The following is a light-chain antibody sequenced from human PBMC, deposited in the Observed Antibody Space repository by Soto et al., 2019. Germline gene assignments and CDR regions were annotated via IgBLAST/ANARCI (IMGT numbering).Light chain of an antibody. CDR2: GAS. Sequence: EIVMTQSPATLSVSPGERATLSCRASQSVNNNLAWYQQKPGQGPRLLIYGASTRATGIPARFSGSGSGTEFTLTISSLQSEDVAVYYCHQYNYWPPAFGQGTKVEIQ. V-gene: IGKV3-15*01. CDR1: QSVNNN. J-gene: IGKJ1*01. CDR3: HQYNYWPPA.